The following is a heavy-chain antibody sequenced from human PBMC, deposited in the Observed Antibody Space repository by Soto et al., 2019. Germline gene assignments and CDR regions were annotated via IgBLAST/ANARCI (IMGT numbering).Heavy chain of an antibody. CDR2: IWYDGSNK. V-gene: IGHV3-33*01. J-gene: IGHJ6*02. D-gene: IGHD3-3*01. CDR3: ARDRTAYYDFWSGYSSYYYYGMDV. CDR1: GFTFSSYG. Sequence: QVQLVESGGGVVQPGRSLRLSCAASGFTFSSYGMHWVRQAPGKGLEWVAVIWYDGSNKYYADSVKGRFTISRDNSKNTLYLQMNSLRAEETAVYYCARDRTAYYDFWSGYSSYYYYGMDVWGQGTTVTVSS.